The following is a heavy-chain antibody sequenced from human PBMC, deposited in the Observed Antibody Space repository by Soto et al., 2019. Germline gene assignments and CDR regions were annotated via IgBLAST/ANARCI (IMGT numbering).Heavy chain of an antibody. V-gene: IGHV3-11*06. CDR2: SSNSGTFA. CDR1: GFTFSDYY. J-gene: IGHJ4*02. Sequence: GGSLRISCAASGFTFSDYYMSWVRQAPGRGLEWISYSSNSGTFARYATSVKGRFSISRDNANNSLYLEMNSLRVEDTAVYYCARSGDNFNVLDYWGQGTPVTVSS. D-gene: IGHD1-1*01. CDR3: ARSGDNFNVLDY.